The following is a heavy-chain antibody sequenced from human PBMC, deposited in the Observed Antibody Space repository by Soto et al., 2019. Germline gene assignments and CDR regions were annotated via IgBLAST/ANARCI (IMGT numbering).Heavy chain of an antibody. CDR3: AKDIWYSRGWYYLDY. CDR1: GFTFSNYA. J-gene: IGHJ4*02. Sequence: GGSLRLSCAASGFTFSNYAMSWVRQAPGKGLDWVSTITGSGGTTYYADSVKGRFTISRDNSKNTLYLQMGSLRADDTAVYYCAKDIWYSRGWYYLDYWGQGA. CDR2: ITGSGGTT. D-gene: IGHD6-19*01. V-gene: IGHV3-23*01.